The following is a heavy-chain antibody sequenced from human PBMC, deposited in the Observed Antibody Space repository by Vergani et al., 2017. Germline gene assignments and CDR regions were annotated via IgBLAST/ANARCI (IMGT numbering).Heavy chain of an antibody. J-gene: IGHJ3*01. D-gene: IGHD3-10*01. Sequence: QLQLQESGPGLVKPSETLSLSCRVSGDSISRSPYYWAFLRHPPGNGLEWMGSISSRGSPYYNPTLKSRLAFSVDTSKNLFALRLKAVTATDTGMYYCARPVGPSAIADGYHVWGQGTMVTVS. V-gene: IGHV4-39*02. CDR3: ARPVGPSAIADGYHV. CDR1: GDSISRSPYY. CDR2: ISSRGSP.